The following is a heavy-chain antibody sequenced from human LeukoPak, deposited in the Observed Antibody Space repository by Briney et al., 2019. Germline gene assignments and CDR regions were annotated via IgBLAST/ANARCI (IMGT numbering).Heavy chain of an antibody. V-gene: IGHV1-69*13. J-gene: IGHJ5*02. Sequence: ASVKVSCKASGGTFSSYAISWVRQAPGQGLEWMGGIIPIFGTANYAQKFQGRVTITADESTSTAYMELSSLRSEDTAAYYCARKSGYDQNWFDPWGQGTLVTVSS. CDR1: GGTFSSYA. CDR2: IIPIFGTA. CDR3: ARKSGYDQNWFDP. D-gene: IGHD5-12*01.